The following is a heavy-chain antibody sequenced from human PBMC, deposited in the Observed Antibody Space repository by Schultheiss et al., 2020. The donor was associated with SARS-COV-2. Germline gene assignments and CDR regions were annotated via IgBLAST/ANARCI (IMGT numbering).Heavy chain of an antibody. D-gene: IGHD2-21*02. V-gene: IGHV1-69*06. J-gene: IGHJ6*02. CDR2: IIPIFGTA. Sequence: SVKVSCKASGGTFSSYAISWVRQAPGQGLEWMGGIIPIFGTANYARKFQGRVTITADKSTSTAYMDLISLRSEDTAVYYCARAERVTAIVNKYYYYYYGMDVWGQGTTVTVSS. CDR3: ARAERVTAIVNKYYYYYYGMDV. CDR1: GGTFSSYA.